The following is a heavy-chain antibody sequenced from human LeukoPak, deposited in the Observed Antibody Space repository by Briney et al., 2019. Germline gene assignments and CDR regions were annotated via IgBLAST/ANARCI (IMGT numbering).Heavy chain of an antibody. D-gene: IGHD2-21*01. CDR2: IYPDGSS. Sequence: GGSLRLSCAGSGFTVCSSYVSWVRQAPERGLEWVSVIYPDGSSYYPDSLKGRFTISRDNPKNTLYLQMNNLRAEDTAVYYCVRDFMGYCGAQCYSRWGKGTTVTVSS. V-gene: IGHV3-66*02. CDR3: VRDFMGYCGAQCYSR. CDR1: GFTVCSSY. J-gene: IGHJ6*04.